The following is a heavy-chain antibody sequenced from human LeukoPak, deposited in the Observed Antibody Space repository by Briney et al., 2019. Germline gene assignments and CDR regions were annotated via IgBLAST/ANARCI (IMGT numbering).Heavy chain of an antibody. CDR3: ARDAIVGDSRGAFDI. D-gene: IGHD1-26*01. J-gene: IGHJ3*02. V-gene: IGHV1-24*01. CDR1: GYTLTELS. Sequence: GASVKVSCKVSGYTLTELSMHRVRQAPGKGLEWMGGFHPEDGETIYAQKFQGRVTMTEDTSTDTAYMELSSLRSEDTAVYYCARDAIVGDSRGAFDIWGQGTMVTVSS. CDR2: FHPEDGET.